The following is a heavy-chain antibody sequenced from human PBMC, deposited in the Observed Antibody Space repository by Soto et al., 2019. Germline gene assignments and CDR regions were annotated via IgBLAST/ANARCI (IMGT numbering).Heavy chain of an antibody. CDR1: GYSFTSYW. D-gene: IGHD3-3*01. V-gene: IGHV5-10-1*01. Sequence: GESLKISCKGSGYSFTSYWISWVRQMPGKGLEWMGRIDPSDSYTNYSPSFQGHVTISADKSISTAYLQWSSLKASDTAMYYCASARFGVVTDYYYYGMDVRGQGTTVTVSS. J-gene: IGHJ6*02. CDR3: ASARFGVVTDYYYYGMDV. CDR2: IDPSDSYT.